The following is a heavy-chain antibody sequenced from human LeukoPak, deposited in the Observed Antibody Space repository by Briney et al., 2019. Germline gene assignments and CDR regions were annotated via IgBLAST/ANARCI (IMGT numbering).Heavy chain of an antibody. CDR1: GYTFTGYY. J-gene: IGHJ4*02. CDR2: INPNSGGT. D-gene: IGHD3-10*01. Sequence: ASVKVSCKASGYTFTGYYMHWVRQAPGQGLEWMGWINPNSGGTNYAQKFQGRVTMTRDTSISTAYMELSRLRSDDTAVYYCARAIWFGELSSYFDYWGQGTLVTVSS. CDR3: ARAIWFGELSSYFDY. V-gene: IGHV1-2*02.